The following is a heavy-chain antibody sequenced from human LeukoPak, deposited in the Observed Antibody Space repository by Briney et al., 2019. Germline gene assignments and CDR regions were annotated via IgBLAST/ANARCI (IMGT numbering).Heavy chain of an antibody. CDR3: ARDQRGGYSGYDS. CDR2: IYYSGST. V-gene: IGHV4-59*01. CDR1: GGSFSDYY. D-gene: IGHD5-12*01. J-gene: IGHJ5*02. Sequence: SETLSLTCVVYGGSFSDYYWSWIRQPPGKGLEWIGYIYYSGSTNYNPSLKSRVTISVDTSKNQFPLKLSSVTAADTAVYYCARDQRGGYSGYDSWGQGALVTVSS.